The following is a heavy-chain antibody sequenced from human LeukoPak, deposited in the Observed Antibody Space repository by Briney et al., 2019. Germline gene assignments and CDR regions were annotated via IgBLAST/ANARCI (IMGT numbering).Heavy chain of an antibody. CDR2: IYSGGST. D-gene: IGHD3-10*01. CDR1: GFTVSSNY. J-gene: IGHJ4*02. V-gene: IGHV3-53*01. Sequence: GGSLRLSCAASGFTVSSNYMSWVRQAPGKGLEWVSVIYSGGSTYYADSVKGRFTISRDNSKNTLYLQMNSLRAEDTALYYCAKRGKFGEFQFYYFDYWGQGTLVTVSS. CDR3: AKRGKFGEFQFYYFDY.